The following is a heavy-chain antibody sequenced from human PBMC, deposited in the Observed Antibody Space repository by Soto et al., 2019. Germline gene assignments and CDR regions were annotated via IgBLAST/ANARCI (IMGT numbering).Heavy chain of an antibody. CDR1: GGSMSSSYY. J-gene: IGHJ4*02. Sequence: TSETLSLTCTVSGGSMSSSYYWTWIRQSPGKGLEWIGYIYYTGSTNYNPSLQGRVTISLDTSKNRFSLNVNSVTAADTAVYYCARHGFQAYYDFWSGPQNTYYFDYWGQGTLVTVSS. CDR3: ARHGFQAYYDFWSGPQNTYYFDY. CDR2: IYYTGST. V-gene: IGHV4-59*01. D-gene: IGHD3-3*01.